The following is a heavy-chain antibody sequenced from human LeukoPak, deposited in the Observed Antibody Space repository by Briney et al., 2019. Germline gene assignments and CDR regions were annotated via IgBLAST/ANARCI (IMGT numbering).Heavy chain of an antibody. CDR2: IYYSGST. J-gene: IGHJ3*02. V-gene: IGHV4-59*08. CDR3: ARHQLYYDSSGYYFRSYVVWAFDI. D-gene: IGHD3-22*01. CDR1: GGSISSYY. Sequence: SETLSLTCTVSGGSISSYYWSWIRQPPGKGLEWIGYIYYSGSTNYNPSLKSRVTISVDTSKNQFSLKLSSVTAADTAVYYCARHQLYYDSSGYYFRSYVVWAFDIWGQGTMVTVSS.